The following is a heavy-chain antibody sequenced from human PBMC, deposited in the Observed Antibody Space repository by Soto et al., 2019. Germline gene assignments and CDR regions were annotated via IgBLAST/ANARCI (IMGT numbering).Heavy chain of an antibody. J-gene: IGHJ3*02. CDR2: IIPIFGTA. V-gene: IGHV1-69*13. CDR3: ARDDYYDSSGYGNDAFDI. Sequence: GASVKVSCKASGGTFSSYAISWVRQAPGQGLEWMGGIIPIFGTANYAQKFQGRVTITADESTSAAYMELSSLRSEDTAVYYCARDDYYDSSGYGNDAFDIWGQGTMVTVSS. CDR1: GGTFSSYA. D-gene: IGHD3-22*01.